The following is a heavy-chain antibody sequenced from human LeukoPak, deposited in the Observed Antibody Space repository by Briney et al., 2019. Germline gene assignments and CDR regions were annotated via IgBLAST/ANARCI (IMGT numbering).Heavy chain of an antibody. Sequence: GGSLRLSCAASGFTFSSYAMSWVRQAPGKGLEWVSAISGSGGSTYYADSVKGRSTISRDNSKNTLYLQMNSLRAEDTAVYYCAKVAITMIVVVPDAFDIWGQGQWSPSLQ. V-gene: IGHV3-23*01. CDR2: ISGSGGST. D-gene: IGHD3-22*01. CDR3: AKVAITMIVVVPDAFDI. CDR1: GFTFSSYA. J-gene: IGHJ3*02.